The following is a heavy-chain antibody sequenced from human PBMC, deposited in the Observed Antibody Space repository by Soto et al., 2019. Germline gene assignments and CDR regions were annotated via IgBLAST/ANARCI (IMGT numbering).Heavy chain of an antibody. Sequence: GASVKVSCKASGGTFSSYAISWVRQAPGQGLEWMGGIIPTFGTANYAQKFQGRVTITADKSTSTAYMELSSLRSEDTAVYYCASRPYLYDFWSGPFATPFDYWGQGTLVTVSS. J-gene: IGHJ4*02. CDR3: ASRPYLYDFWSGPFATPFDY. V-gene: IGHV1-69*06. CDR2: IIPTFGTA. CDR1: GGTFSSYA. D-gene: IGHD3-3*01.